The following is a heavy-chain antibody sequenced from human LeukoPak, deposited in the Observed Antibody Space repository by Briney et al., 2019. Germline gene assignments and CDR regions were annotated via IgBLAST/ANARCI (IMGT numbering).Heavy chain of an antibody. CDR2: IYSGGST. CDR1: AFTVSSNY. D-gene: IGHD2-15*01. V-gene: IGHV3-53*01. Sequence: PGGSLSFNCAASAFTVSSNYLSWVRQAPGKGLEWVSVIYSGGSTYCADSVKGRFTISRDNSKNTLYLQMNSLRAEDTAVYYCARGYCSGGSCYYFDYRGQGTLVTVSS. CDR3: ARGYCSGGSCYYFDY. J-gene: IGHJ4*02.